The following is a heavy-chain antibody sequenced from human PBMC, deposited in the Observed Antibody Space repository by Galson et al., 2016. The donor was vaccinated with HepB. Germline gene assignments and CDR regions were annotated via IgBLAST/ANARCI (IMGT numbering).Heavy chain of an antibody. V-gene: IGHV2-5*02. CDR3: VHIVHSGSYYYFAY. CDR2: IYWDGDE. D-gene: IGHD1-26*01. Sequence: PALVKPTQTLTLTCIFSGFSLSTTGVGVGWMRQPPGKTLEWLAHIYWDGDERYSPSLKSRLTITKDTSKNRVVLTMTNMGPVDTATYYCVHIVHSGSYYYFAYWGQGTLVTVSS. CDR1: GFSLSTTGVG. J-gene: IGHJ4*02.